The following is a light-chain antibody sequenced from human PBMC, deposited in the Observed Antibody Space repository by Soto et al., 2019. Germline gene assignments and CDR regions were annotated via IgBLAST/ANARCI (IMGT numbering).Light chain of an antibody. Sequence: QSVLTQPPSASGTPGQKVTISCSGSSYNIGSNYVYWYQQLPGTAPKLLIYRNNQRPSGVPDRFSGSKSGTSAARAISGLRSEYEADYYCASGDDSLSGYVFGTGTKLTVL. J-gene: IGLJ1*01. V-gene: IGLV1-47*01. CDR1: SYNIGSNY. CDR3: ASGDDSLSGYV. CDR2: RNN.